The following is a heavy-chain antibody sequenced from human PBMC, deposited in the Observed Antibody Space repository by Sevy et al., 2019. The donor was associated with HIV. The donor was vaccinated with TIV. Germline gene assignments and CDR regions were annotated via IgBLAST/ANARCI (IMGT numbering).Heavy chain of an antibody. V-gene: IGHV3-11*01. D-gene: IGHD3-3*01. CDR3: ARVRTQLRFLEWLPRHSDY. CDR2: ISSTGSSI. CDR1: GFTFCDYY. J-gene: IGHJ4*02. Sequence: GGSLRLSCAASGFTFCDYYMSWIRQAPGKGLEWVSYISSTGSSIYYADSVKGRFTISRDNAKNSLYLQMNSLRAEDTAVYYCARVRTQLRFLEWLPRHSDYWGQGTLVTVSS.